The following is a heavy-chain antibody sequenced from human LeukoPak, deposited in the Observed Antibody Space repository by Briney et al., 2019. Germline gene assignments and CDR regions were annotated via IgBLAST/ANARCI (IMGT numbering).Heavy chain of an antibody. V-gene: IGHV3-74*01. J-gene: IGHJ4*02. CDR1: GFTFSDYY. D-gene: IGHD4-23*01. CDR3: VKDFGGNSDY. Sequence: GGSLRLSCAASGFTFSDYYMSWIRQAPGKGLVWVSRINEDGRVTSYAGSVRGRFTISRDSVENTLHLQMNSLRAEDTAVYYCVKDFGGNSDYWGQGTLVTVSS. CDR2: INEDGRVT.